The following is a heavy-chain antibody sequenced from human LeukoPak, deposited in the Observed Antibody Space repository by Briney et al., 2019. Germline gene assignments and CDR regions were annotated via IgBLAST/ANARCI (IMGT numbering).Heavy chain of an antibody. CDR1: GFTFSIFA. V-gene: IGHV3-23*01. J-gene: IGHJ4*02. CDR3: ARDPGLDY. CDR2: IGGSGAST. Sequence: GGSLRLSCAASGFTFSIFAMSWFRQAPGKGLEWVSAIGGSGASTYYPDSVKGRFTISRDNSKNTLYLQMNRLRAEDTAIYYCARDPGLDYWGQGTLVTVSS.